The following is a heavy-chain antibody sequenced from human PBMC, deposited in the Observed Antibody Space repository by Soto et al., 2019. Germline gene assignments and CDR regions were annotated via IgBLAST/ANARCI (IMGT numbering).Heavy chain of an antibody. CDR2: IYYSGST. Sequence: PSETLSLTCTVSGGSISSGDYYWSWIRQPPGKGLEWIGYIYYSGSTYYNPSLKSRVTISVDTSKNHFSLKLSSVTAADTAVYYCARRPEGRLGGDYAYFDYWGQGTLVTVSS. J-gene: IGHJ4*02. D-gene: IGHD4-17*01. CDR1: GGSISSGDYY. V-gene: IGHV4-30-4*01. CDR3: ARRPEGRLGGDYAYFDY.